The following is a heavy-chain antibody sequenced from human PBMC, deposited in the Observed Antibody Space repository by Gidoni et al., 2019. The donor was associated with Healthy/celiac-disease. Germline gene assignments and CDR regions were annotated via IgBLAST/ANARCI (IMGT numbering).Heavy chain of an antibody. Sequence: VQLQQWGAGLLKPSETLSLTCAVYGGSFSVYYWSWIRQPPGKGLEWIGEINHSGSTNYNPSLKSRVTISVDTSKNQFSLKLSSVTAADTAVYYCARGIRYQNWNPGSAFDIWGQGTMVTVSS. CDR2: INHSGST. V-gene: IGHV4-34*01. CDR3: ARGIRYQNWNPGSAFDI. J-gene: IGHJ3*02. CDR1: GGSFSVYY. D-gene: IGHD1-1*01.